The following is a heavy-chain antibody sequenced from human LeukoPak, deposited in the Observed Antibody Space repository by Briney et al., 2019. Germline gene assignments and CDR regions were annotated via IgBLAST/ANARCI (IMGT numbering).Heavy chain of an antibody. J-gene: IGHJ5*02. V-gene: IGHV1-18*01. Sequence: ASVKVSCKASGYTFTSYGISWVRQAPGQGLEWMGWISAYNGNTNYAQKLQGRVTMTTDTSTSTAYMELRSLRPDDTAVYYCARVTYYYDSSGYFPDWFDPWGQGTLVTVSS. CDR1: GYTFTSYG. D-gene: IGHD3-22*01. CDR2: ISAYNGNT. CDR3: ARVTYYYDSSGYFPDWFDP.